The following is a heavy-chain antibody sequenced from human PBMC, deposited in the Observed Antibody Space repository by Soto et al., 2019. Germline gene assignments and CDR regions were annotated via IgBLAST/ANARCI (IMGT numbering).Heavy chain of an antibody. CDR3: AKQLADPHPSYNHYVMDV. D-gene: IGHD6-19*01. CDR1: GFSFDDYA. CDR2: ISSIGGAR. Sequence: EVKLLESGGGLVQPGGSLRLSCGASGFSFDDYAMTWVRQAPGKGLQWVSAISSIGGARYYADSVKGRFRMSRDNSKNYVYLIMDSLRAEETSIYFCAKQLADPHPSYNHYVMDVWGQGATVTVSS. V-gene: IGHV3-23*01. J-gene: IGHJ6*02.